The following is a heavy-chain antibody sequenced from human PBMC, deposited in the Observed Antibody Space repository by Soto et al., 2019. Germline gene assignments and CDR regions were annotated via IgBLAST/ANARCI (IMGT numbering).Heavy chain of an antibody. CDR3: ARLYLYNWNYMAPFYYGMDV. CDR2: INHSGST. CDR1: GGSFSGYY. V-gene: IGHV4-34*01. J-gene: IGHJ6*02. Sequence: QVQLQQWGAGLLKPSETLSLTCAVYGGSFSGYYWSWIRQPPGKGLEWIGEINHSGSTNYNPSLKSRVTISVDTSKSQFSLKLSSVTAADTAVYYCARLYLYNWNYMAPFYYGMDVWGQGTTVTVSS. D-gene: IGHD1-7*01.